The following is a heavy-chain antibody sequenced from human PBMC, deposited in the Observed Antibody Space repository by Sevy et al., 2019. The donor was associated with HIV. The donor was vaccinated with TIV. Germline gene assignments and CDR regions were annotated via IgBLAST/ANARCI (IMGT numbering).Heavy chain of an antibody. D-gene: IGHD1-26*01. CDR2: IRSKAYGGTT. V-gene: IGHV3-49*03. J-gene: IGHJ4*02. CDR1: GFTFGDYA. Sequence: GGSLRLSCTAPGFTFGDYAMSWFRQAPGKGLEWVGFIRSKAYGGTTEYAASVKGRFTISRDDSKSIAYLQMNSLKTEDTAVYYCTRAPIVGATDYFDYWGQGTLVTVSS. CDR3: TRAPIVGATDYFDY.